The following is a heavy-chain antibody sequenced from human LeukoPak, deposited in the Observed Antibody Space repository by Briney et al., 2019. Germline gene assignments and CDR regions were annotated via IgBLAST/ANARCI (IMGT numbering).Heavy chain of an antibody. CDR2: ISSSSSYI. Sequence: GGSLRLSCAASGFTFSSYSMNWVRQAPGKGLEWVSSISSSSSYIYYADSVKGRFTISRDNAKNSPYLQMNSLRAEDTAVYYCARDFPDSNYGGRPYYFDYWGQGTLVTVSS. V-gene: IGHV3-21*01. CDR1: GFTFSSYS. J-gene: IGHJ4*02. D-gene: IGHD4-11*01. CDR3: ARDFPDSNYGGRPYYFDY.